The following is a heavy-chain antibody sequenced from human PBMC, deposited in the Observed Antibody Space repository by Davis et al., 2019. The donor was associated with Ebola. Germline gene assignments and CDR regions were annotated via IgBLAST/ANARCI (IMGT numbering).Heavy chain of an antibody. J-gene: IGHJ4*02. D-gene: IGHD3-3*01. CDR1: GGSISSYY. CDR3: ARGRDFFY. V-gene: IGHV4-59*12. Sequence: PSETLSLTCTVSGGSISSYYWSWIRQPPGKGLEWIGYIYYSGSTNYNPSLKSRVTISVDTSKNQFSLKLSSVTAADTAVYYCARGRDFFYWGQGTLVTVSS. CDR2: IYYSGST.